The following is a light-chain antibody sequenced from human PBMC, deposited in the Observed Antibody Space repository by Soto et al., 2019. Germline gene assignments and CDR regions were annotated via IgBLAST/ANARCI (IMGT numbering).Light chain of an antibody. J-gene: IGKJ4*01. CDR1: QSVSSDY. V-gene: IGKV3-20*01. Sequence: EIVLTQSPDSLSLSPGETATLSCRASQSVSSDYLAWYQQKPGQTPRLLVFGASSRATGIPDRFSGSGSGTDFTLTISRLEPDDSAVYFCQQYGSSPLTFGGGTKVKIK. CDR2: GAS. CDR3: QQYGSSPLT.